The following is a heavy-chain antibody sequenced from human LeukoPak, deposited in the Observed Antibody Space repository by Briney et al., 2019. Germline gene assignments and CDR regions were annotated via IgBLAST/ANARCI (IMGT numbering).Heavy chain of an antibody. J-gene: IGHJ4*02. Sequence: PSETLSLTCAVYGGSFSGYYWSWIRQPPGKGLEWIGEINHSGSTNYNPSLKSRVTISVDTSKNQFSLKLSSVTAADTAVYYCARDYYDSSGYYRFDYWGQGTLVTVSS. V-gene: IGHV4-34*01. D-gene: IGHD3-22*01. CDR1: GGSFSGYY. CDR3: ARDYYDSSGYYRFDY. CDR2: INHSGST.